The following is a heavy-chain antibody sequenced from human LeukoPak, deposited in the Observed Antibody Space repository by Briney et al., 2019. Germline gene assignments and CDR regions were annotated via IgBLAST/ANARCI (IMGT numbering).Heavy chain of an antibody. CDR1: GYTLTELS. V-gene: IGHV1-24*01. D-gene: IGHD6-19*01. CDR3: ATQSGWYFYS. Sequence: GASVKVSCKVSGYTLTELSMHWVRQAPGKGLEWMGGFDPEDGETTYAQRFQGRVTMTEDTSTDTAYMELSSLRSEDTAVYYCATQSGWYFYSWGQGTLVTVSS. J-gene: IGHJ4*02. CDR2: FDPEDGET.